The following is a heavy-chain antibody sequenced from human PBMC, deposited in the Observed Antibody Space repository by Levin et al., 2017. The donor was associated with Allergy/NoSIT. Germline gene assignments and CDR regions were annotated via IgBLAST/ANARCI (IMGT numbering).Heavy chain of an antibody. J-gene: IGHJ4*02. D-gene: IGHD5-12*01. Sequence: SETLSLTCAVYGGSFSGYYWSWIRQPPGKGLEWIGEINHSGSTNYNPSLKSRVTISVDTSKNQFSLKLSSVTAADTAVYYCARGATRRLRLLRPFDYWGQGTLVTVSS. V-gene: IGHV4-34*01. CDR2: INHSGST. CDR1: GGSFSGYY. CDR3: ARGATRRLRLLRPFDY.